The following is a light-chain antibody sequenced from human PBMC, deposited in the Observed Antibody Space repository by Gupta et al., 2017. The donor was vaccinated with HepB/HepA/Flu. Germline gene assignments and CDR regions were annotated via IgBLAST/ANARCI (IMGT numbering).Light chain of an antibody. J-gene: IGKJ2*01. CDR1: QGLVHSDGNTY. Sequence: DVVMTQSPLSLPVTLGPPASISCRSSQGLVHSDGNTYLNWFQQRPGQSPRRLIYRVSNRDSGVPDRISGSGSGTDFTLKISGVEAEDVGIYYCMQGVHWPYTFGQGTKLEIK. CDR3: MQGVHWPYT. CDR2: RVS. V-gene: IGKV2-30*02.